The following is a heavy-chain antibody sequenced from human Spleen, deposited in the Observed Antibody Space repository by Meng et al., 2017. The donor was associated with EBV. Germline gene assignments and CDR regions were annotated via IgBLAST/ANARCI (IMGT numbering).Heavy chain of an antibody. V-gene: IGHV3-74*03. CDR1: AFTCRSYR. CDR3: ARDLVGEYDF. CDR2: INDHGSIT. D-gene: IGHD2/OR15-2a*01. J-gene: IGHJ4*02. Sequence: ELWLVETRCVFVQPGGVLRLFCVSSAFTCRSYRMHWVRQAPGKGPVWVSRINDHGSITTYADSVNGRFTISRDNAKDTLYLQMNSLRDEYTAIYYCARDLVGEYDFWGQGTLVTVSS.